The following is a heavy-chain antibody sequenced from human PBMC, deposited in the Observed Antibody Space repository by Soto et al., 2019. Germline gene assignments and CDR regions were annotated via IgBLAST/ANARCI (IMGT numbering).Heavy chain of an antibody. D-gene: IGHD3-9*01. Sequence: QVQLQESGPGLVKPSETLSLTCTVSNGSIVNYYWSWIRQPPGQGLEWIGFIYYSGSPNSNPSLKSRVTISVDMSMNQLALRLSSVNAGDTAGYYCASSLTEASTTGDGFDIWGQGTMVTVSS. CDR1: NGSIVNYY. CDR3: ASSLTEASTTGDGFDI. J-gene: IGHJ3*02. CDR2: IYYSGSP. V-gene: IGHV4-59*01.